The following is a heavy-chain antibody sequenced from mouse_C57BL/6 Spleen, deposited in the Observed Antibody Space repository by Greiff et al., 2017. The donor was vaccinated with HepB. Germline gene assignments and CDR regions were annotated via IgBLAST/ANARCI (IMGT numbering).Heavy chain of an antibody. CDR3: ARHEERANGDVEGVLFDY. J-gene: IGHJ2*01. CDR2: FYPGSGSI. CDR1: GYTFTEYT. V-gene: IGHV1-62-2*01. Sequence: QVQLKQSGAELVKPGASVKLSCKASGYTFTEYTIHWVKQRSGQGLEWIGWFYPGSGSIKYNEKFKDKATLTADKSSSTVYMELSRLPSEDSAVYFCARHEERANGDVEGVLFDYWGQGTTLTVSS. D-gene: IGHD4-1*01.